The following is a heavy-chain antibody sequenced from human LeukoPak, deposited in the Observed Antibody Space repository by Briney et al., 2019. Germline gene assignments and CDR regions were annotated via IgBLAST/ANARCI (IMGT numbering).Heavy chain of an antibody. J-gene: IGHJ6*02. CDR2: ISSGCTYV. V-gene: IGHV3-21*01. D-gene: IGHD3-22*01. Sequence: GPSLRLSCAASGLSLSRYSMSSARQDAGKGLEWVSSISSGCTYVNYVDLVKGRFTIYRDNAKNSLYLQMNSLRGEDTAVYYCARLNYYDNSGSSLGAMDVSGQGTTVTVSS. CDR1: GLSLSRYS. CDR3: ARLNYYDNSGSSLGAMDV.